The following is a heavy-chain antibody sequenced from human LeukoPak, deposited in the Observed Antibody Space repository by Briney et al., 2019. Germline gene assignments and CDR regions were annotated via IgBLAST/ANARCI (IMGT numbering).Heavy chain of an antibody. CDR3: ARTIVRFGELPAYLDY. Sequence: ASVKFSCKAYGDTFTTYGFTWVRQTHGYVIPGIECISAYNGKTNYAQKFQGRVTMTTDTSTSTAYMELRSLRSDDTAVYYCARTIVRFGELPAYLDYWAQGTLVTASS. V-gene: IGHV1-18*01. J-gene: IGHJ4*02. CDR1: GDTFTTYG. D-gene: IGHD3-10*01. CDR2: ISAYNGKT.